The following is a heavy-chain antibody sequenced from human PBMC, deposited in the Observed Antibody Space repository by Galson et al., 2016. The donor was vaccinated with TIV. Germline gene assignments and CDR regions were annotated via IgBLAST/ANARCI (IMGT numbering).Heavy chain of an antibody. Sequence: SETLSLTCTVSGGSISTSSHYWGWVRQTPGKGLERIGSIYYTGKTHYNPSLESRVTISIDTSKEQFSLRLRSVTAADSAVYYCARQLNSCCSHHYTCYPYFFDYWGQGLLVTVSS. CDR2: IYYTGKT. J-gene: IGHJ4*02. D-gene: IGHD3-16*02. CDR1: GGSISTSSHY. V-gene: IGHV4-39*07. CDR3: ARQLNSCCSHHYTCYPYFFDY.